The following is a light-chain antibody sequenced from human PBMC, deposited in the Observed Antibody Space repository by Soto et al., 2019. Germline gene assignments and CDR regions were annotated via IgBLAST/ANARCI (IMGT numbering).Light chain of an antibody. Sequence: DVAVTQTPLALSVAHGRPASISSAPSETLLHITRETFLFWYLQKPGQSPQLLIYEVSTRVSRVPDRFSGSGSVTDFTLEISLVETDDVGSDWCMQSTQLPPTFGQGTRLEIK. V-gene: IGKV2D-29*02. CDR1: ETLLHITRETF. CDR2: EVS. CDR3: MQSTQLPPT. J-gene: IGKJ5*01.